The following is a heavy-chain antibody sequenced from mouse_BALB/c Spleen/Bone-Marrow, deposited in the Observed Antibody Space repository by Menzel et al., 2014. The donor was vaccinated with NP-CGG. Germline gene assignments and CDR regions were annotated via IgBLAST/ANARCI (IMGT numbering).Heavy chain of an antibody. CDR3: ARGKNFYYGYAWFAY. CDR2: INPNNGGT. CDR1: GYTFTEYT. Sequence: LVESGASVKISCKTSGYTFTEYTMHWVKQSHGKSLEWIGGINPNNGGTSYNQKFKGKATLTVDKSSSTAYMELRSLTSEDSAVYYCARGKNFYYGYAWFAYWGQGTLVTVSA. V-gene: IGHV1-18*01. D-gene: IGHD1-2*01. J-gene: IGHJ3*01.